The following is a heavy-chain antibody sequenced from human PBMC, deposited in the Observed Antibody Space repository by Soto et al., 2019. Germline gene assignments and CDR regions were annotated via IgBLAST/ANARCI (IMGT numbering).Heavy chain of an antibody. Sequence: SETLSLTCTVSGGSVTNNSYYWGWIRQSPGKGLEWIGSVYYRGRSYSKSSVKSRVTISVDTSKNRFSLSLNSVTASDTAVYFCVSQRTTVPTQAYFDYWGPGALVTVSS. CDR2: VYYRGRS. CDR3: VSQRTTVPTQAYFDY. V-gene: IGHV4-39*01. J-gene: IGHJ4*02. D-gene: IGHD4-17*01. CDR1: GGSVTNNSYY.